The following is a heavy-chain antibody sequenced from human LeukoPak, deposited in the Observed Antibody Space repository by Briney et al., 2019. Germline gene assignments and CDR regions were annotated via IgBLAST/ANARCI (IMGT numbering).Heavy chain of an antibody. V-gene: IGHV3-53*01. CDR1: GFTVKDNF. CDR2: LYSGGAT. CDR3: ATPESSFDY. J-gene: IGHJ4*02. D-gene: IGHD6-6*01. Sequence: GGSLRLSCAASGFTVKDNFMSWVRQAPGKGLEWVSVLYSGGATYYADSVKGRFTISRDNSKNTLYLQMNSLRAEDTAVYYCATPESSFDYWGQGTLVTVSS.